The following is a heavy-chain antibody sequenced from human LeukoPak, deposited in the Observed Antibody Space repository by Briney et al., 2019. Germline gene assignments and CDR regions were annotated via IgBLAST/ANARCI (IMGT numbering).Heavy chain of an antibody. CDR3: ASGSSFDY. CDR1: GGSFSGYY. V-gene: IGHV4-34*01. J-gene: IGHJ4*02. D-gene: IGHD6-13*01. Sequence: SETLSLTCAVYGGSFSGYYWSWIRQPPGKGLEWIREINHSGSTNYNPSLKSRVTISVDTSKNQFSLKLSSVTAADTAVYYCASGSSFDYWGQGTLVTVSS. CDR2: INHSGST.